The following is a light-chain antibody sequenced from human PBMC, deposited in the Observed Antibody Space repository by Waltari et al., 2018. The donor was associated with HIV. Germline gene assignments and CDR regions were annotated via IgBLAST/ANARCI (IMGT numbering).Light chain of an antibody. Sequence: QSALPQPASVSGSPGQSITISCPGTSSDVGGYKYVSWYQQHPGKAPKLIIYDVSNRPSGVSDRFSGSKSGNTASLTISGLQAEDETDYYCSSYTSSATPVFGTGTKVTVL. CDR3: SSYTSSATPV. CDR2: DVS. CDR1: SSDVGGYKY. V-gene: IGLV2-14*03. J-gene: IGLJ1*01.